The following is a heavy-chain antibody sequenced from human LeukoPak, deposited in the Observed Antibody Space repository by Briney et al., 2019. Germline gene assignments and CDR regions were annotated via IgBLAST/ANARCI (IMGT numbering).Heavy chain of an antibody. Sequence: GGSLRLSCTASGFTFCDYGMSWVRQAPGKGLEWVGLIRSKTYGGTTEYAASVKGRFTISRDDSKTIAYLQMNSLKTEDTAVYYCSRNLYYSGSGSYYSDYWGQGTLVTVSS. D-gene: IGHD3-10*01. CDR3: SRNLYYSGSGSYYSDY. V-gene: IGHV3-49*04. CDR1: GFTFCDYG. CDR2: IRSKTYGGTT. J-gene: IGHJ4*02.